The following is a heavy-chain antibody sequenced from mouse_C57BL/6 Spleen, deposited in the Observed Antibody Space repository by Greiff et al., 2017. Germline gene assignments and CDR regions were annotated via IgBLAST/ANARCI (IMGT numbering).Heavy chain of an antibody. V-gene: IGHV1-52*01. Sequence: VQLQQPGAELVRPGSSVKLSCKASGYTFTSYWMHWVKQRPIQGLEWIGNIDPSDSETHYNQKFKDKATLTVDKSSSTAYMQLSSLTSEDSAVYYCARSGGYHWYFDVWGTGTTVTVSS. J-gene: IGHJ1*03. D-gene: IGHD2-2*01. CDR3: ARSGGYHWYFDV. CDR1: GYTFTSYW. CDR2: IDPSDSET.